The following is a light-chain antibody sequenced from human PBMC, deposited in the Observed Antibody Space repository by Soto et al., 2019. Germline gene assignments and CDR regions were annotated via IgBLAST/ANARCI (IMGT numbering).Light chain of an antibody. CDR1: SGHSSYI. Sequence: QSVLTQSSSASASLGSSVKLTCTLSSGHSSYIIAWHQQQPGKAPRYLMKLEGSGSYNKGSGVPDRFTGSTSGADRYLTISSLQFEDEADYYCETWDSTRVFGGGTKVTVL. V-gene: IGLV4-60*02. J-gene: IGLJ3*02. CDR2: LEGSGSY. CDR3: ETWDSTRV.